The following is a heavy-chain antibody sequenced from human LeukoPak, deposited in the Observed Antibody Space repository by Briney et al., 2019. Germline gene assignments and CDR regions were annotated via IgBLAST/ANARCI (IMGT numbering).Heavy chain of an antibody. CDR3: SRSVAGDYGDYDYFDY. CDR1: GYTFIAYE. V-gene: IGHV1-69*13. Sequence: SVKVSCKPSGYTFIAYEMDWVQQAPGHGLEWMGGIIPIFGTANYAQKLQARVTITADESTSTAYMVLGSLRCEGTAVYYCSRSVAGDYGDYDYFDYGGQGTLVTVSS. J-gene: IGHJ4*02. D-gene: IGHD4-17*01. CDR2: IIPIFGTA.